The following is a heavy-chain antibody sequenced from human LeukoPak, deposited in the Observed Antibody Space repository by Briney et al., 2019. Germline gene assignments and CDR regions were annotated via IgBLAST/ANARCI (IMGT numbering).Heavy chain of an antibody. Sequence: ASVKVSCKASGYTFTSYGINWVRQAPGQGLEWMGWINPNSGGTNYAQKFQGRVTMTRDTSISTAYMELSRLRSDDTAVYYCARARGITMIVVVIADFQHWGQGTLVTVSS. J-gene: IGHJ1*01. CDR2: INPNSGGT. CDR1: GYTFTSYG. V-gene: IGHV1-2*02. CDR3: ARARGITMIVVVIADFQH. D-gene: IGHD3-22*01.